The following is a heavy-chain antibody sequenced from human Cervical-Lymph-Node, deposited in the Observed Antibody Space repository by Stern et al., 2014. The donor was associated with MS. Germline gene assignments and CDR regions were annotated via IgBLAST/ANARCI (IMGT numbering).Heavy chain of an antibody. CDR1: GGSFKSYA. J-gene: IGHJ5*02. CDR3: ARERSIHYPAFAP. V-gene: IGHV1-69*01. D-gene: IGHD3-10*01. Sequence: QLVQSGGEVKKPGSSVRVSCKASGGSFKSYAFNWLRQAPGQGLEWMGDIVPMFAKANYAQKFQGRVTVTADEATNTVYMELSFLTSEDTAVYYCARERSIHYPAFAPWGQGTLVTVSS. CDR2: IVPMFAKA.